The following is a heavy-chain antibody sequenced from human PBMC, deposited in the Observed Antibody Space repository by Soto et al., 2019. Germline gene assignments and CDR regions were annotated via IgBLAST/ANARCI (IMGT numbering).Heavy chain of an antibody. Sequence: PSETLSLTCTVSVGSITSSYWSWFRRPPGKGLEWIAYIYDTGISGYTPSTSYNPSLKSRVTMSVDTSKSQFSLKLTSVTAADTAVYYCARGEDAFFYYGLDVWGQGITVTVSS. J-gene: IGHJ6*02. CDR2: IYDTGISGYTPST. V-gene: IGHV4-59*01. CDR3: ARGEDAFFYYGLDV. CDR1: VGSITSSY.